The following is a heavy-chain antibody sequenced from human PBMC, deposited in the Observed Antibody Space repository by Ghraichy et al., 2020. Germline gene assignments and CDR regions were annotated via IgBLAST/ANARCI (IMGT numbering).Heavy chain of an antibody. CDR1: GFTFSSYA. J-gene: IGHJ4*02. CDR3: AKSPGGFGEPMGDY. V-gene: IGHV3-23*01. CDR2: ISGSGGST. Sequence: GGSLRLSCAASGFTFSSYAMSWVRQAPGKGLEWVSAISGSGGSTYYADSVKGRFTISRDNSKNTLYLQMNSLRAEDTAVYYCAKSPGGFGEPMGDYWGQGTLVTVSS. D-gene: IGHD3-10*01.